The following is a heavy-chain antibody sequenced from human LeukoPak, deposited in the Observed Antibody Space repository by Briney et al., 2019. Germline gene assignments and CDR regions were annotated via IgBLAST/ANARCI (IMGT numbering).Heavy chain of an antibody. V-gene: IGHV3-48*03. D-gene: IGHD4-17*01. CDR3: AREGVTTRHGTDV. CDR2: ISSSGRTI. Sequence: GGSLRLSCAASGFTFSSHGMKWVRQAPGKRPEWVSYISSSGRTIYYADSFQGRFTISRDNARNSLYLQMNSLRAEDTAVYYCAREGVTTRHGTDVWGQGTTVTVSS. CDR1: GFTFSSHG. J-gene: IGHJ6*02.